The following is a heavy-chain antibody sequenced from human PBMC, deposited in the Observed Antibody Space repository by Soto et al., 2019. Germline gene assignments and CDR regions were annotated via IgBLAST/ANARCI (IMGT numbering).Heavy chain of an antibody. CDR1: GGTFSSYA. CDR2: IIPMYGPA. Sequence: QVPLVQSGAEVKKPGPSVPVSFKASGGTFSSYAIHWVRQAPGQGLEWMGGIIPMYGPAKYAQRFQGRVTITADASTTTVYMELTSLTSQDTAVYYCARVTSMVRGVIANWFDPWGHCTLVTVSS. V-gene: IGHV1-69*01. J-gene: IGHJ5*02. CDR3: ARVTSMVRGVIANWFDP. D-gene: IGHD3-10*01.